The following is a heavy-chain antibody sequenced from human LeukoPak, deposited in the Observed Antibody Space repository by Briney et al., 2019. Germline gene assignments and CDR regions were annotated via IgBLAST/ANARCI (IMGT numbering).Heavy chain of an antibody. CDR3: AREGSGYPPVIDI. D-gene: IGHD3-22*01. CDR1: GFTFSSYS. Sequence: PGGSLRLSCAASGFTFSSYSMNWVRQAPGKGLEWVSYISSSSSTIYYADSVKGRFTISRDNAKNSLYLQMNSLRAEDTAVYYCAREGSGYPPVIDIWGQGTMVTVSS. CDR2: ISSSSSTI. V-gene: IGHV3-48*01. J-gene: IGHJ3*02.